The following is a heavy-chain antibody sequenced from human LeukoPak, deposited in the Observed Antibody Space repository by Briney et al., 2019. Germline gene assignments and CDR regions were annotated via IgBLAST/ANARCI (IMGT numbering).Heavy chain of an antibody. CDR1: GFTFSSYA. V-gene: IGHV3-23*01. CDR2: IGGSGGST. D-gene: IGHD2-21*02. Sequence: GGSLRLSCAASGFTFSSYAMSWVRQAPGKGLEWVSAIGGSGGSTYYADSVKGRFTISRDNSKNTLYLQMNSLRAGDTAVYYCAKDLGGRIVVVTAILFGIGFDYWGQGTLVTVSS. J-gene: IGHJ4*02. CDR3: AKDLGGRIVVVTAILFGIGFDY.